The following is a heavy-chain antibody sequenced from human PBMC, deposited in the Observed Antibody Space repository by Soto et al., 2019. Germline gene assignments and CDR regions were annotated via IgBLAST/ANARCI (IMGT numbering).Heavy chain of an antibody. Sequence: QAHLVQSGAEVKKPGASVKVSCKASGYTFSSYGISWVRQAPRQGFEWMGWINPYTGNTNYAQKFQGRVTMTTDTATSTAYMDLRSLTSDDTAFYYCARVWFGELSYDGWGQGTLVTVSS. CDR1: GYTFSSYG. J-gene: IGHJ4*02. V-gene: IGHV1-18*01. D-gene: IGHD3-10*01. CDR3: ARVWFGELSYDG. CDR2: INPYTGNT.